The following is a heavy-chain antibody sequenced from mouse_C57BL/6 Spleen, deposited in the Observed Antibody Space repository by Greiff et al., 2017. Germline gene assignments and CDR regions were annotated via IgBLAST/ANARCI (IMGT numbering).Heavy chain of an antibody. CDR2: ISSGSSTI. CDR3: ARPLLAYAMDY. Sequence: VKVVESGGGLVKPGGSLKLSCAASGFTFSDYGMHWVRQAPEKGLEWVAYISSGSSTIYYADTVKGRFTISRDNAKNTLFLQMTSLRSEDTAMYYCARPLLAYAMDYWGQGTSVTVSS. D-gene: IGHD1-2*01. V-gene: IGHV5-17*01. CDR1: GFTFSDYG. J-gene: IGHJ4*01.